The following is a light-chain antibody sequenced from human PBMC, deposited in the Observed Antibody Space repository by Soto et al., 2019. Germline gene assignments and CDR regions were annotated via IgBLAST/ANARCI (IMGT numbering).Light chain of an antibody. Sequence: EIVLTQSPGTLSLSPGERATLSCTASQSVSSSFLAWYRQKPGQAPRLLIDRATGRATVIQDRFSGSGSGKEYTLSISRLAAYDFAVYYWQHCGSSPYTFGQGPKPEIK. V-gene: IGKV3-20*01. J-gene: IGKJ2*01. CDR3: QHCGSSPYT. CDR2: RAT. CDR1: QSVSSSF.